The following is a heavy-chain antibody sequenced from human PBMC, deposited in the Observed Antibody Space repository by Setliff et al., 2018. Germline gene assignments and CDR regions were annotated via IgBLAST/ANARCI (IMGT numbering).Heavy chain of an antibody. V-gene: IGHV3-74*01. CDR2: VNSDGSST. CDR1: GFTFVNYW. D-gene: IGHD5-18*01. CDR3: AKRGDTRTFDY. J-gene: IGHJ4*02. Sequence: GGSLRLSCAASGFTFVNYWMHWVRQAPGKELVWVSRVNSDGSSTIYADSVKGRFTMSRDISKNTVYLHMTSLRAEDTAMYYCAKRGDTRTFDYWGQGTLVTVSS.